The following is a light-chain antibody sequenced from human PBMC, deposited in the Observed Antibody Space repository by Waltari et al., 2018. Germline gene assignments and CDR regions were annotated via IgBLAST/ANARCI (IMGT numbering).Light chain of an antibody. J-gene: IGKJ1*01. Sequence: EIVVTQSPGTPSLSPGERGTLSFRASQSVSRFLAWHQQKPGQAPRLPMYVSSTRATGIPDRFSGSGYGTDFSLTISRLEPEDFAVYYCQKYDRLPATFGQGTKVEIK. CDR2: VSS. CDR1: QSVSRF. V-gene: IGKV3-20*01. CDR3: QKYDRLPAT.